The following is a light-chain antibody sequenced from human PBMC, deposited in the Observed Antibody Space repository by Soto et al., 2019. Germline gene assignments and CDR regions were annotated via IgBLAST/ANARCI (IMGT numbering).Light chain of an antibody. Sequence: EIVLTQSPGTLSLSPGERATLSCRASQSVSSSYLAWYQQRPGQAPRLLIYDTSSRATGIPDRFSGSGSGTYFTLTISRLEPEDFAMYYCQHYGSSRTFGRGTKVEIK. V-gene: IGKV3-20*01. CDR3: QHYGSSRT. CDR2: DTS. CDR1: QSVSSSY. J-gene: IGKJ1*01.